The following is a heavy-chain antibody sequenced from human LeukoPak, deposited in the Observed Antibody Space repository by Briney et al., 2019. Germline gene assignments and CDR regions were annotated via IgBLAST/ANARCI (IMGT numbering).Heavy chain of an antibody. CDR1: GGTFSSYA. V-gene: IGHV1-69*13. Sequence: SVKVSCKASGGTFSSYAISWVRQAPGQGLEWMGGIIPIFGTANYAQKFQGRVTITADESTSTAYMELSSLRSEDTAVYYCARVYTEFTGYSSSWGRSGAFDIWGQGTMVTVSS. CDR3: ARVYTEFTGYSSSWGRSGAFDI. CDR2: IIPIFGTA. J-gene: IGHJ3*02. D-gene: IGHD6-13*01.